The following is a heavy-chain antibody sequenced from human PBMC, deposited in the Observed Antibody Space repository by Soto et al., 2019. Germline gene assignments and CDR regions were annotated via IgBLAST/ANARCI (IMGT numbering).Heavy chain of an antibody. CDR1: GGSISSYY. CDR2: IYYSGST. Sequence: SETLSLTCTVSGGSISSYYWSWIRQPPGKGLEWIGYIYYSGSTNYNPSLKSRVTISVDTSKNQFSLKLSSVTAADTAVYYCARDDGDLHFDYWGQGTLVTVSS. J-gene: IGHJ4*02. D-gene: IGHD4-17*01. CDR3: ARDDGDLHFDY. V-gene: IGHV4-59*01.